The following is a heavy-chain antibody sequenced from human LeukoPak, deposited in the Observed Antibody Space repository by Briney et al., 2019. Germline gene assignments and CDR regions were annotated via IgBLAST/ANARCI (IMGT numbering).Heavy chain of an antibody. Sequence: LRLSCAASGFTFSDYYMSWIRQAPGKGLEWIGTIYYTGLTYYSPSLSSRVTISLDTSRNQFSLKLTSVTAADTAVYFCARHPTTPDYWGQGTLVTVSS. V-gene: IGHV4-39*01. J-gene: IGHJ4*02. CDR3: ARHPTTPDY. D-gene: IGHD1-14*01. CDR2: IYYTGLT. CDR1: GFTFSDYY.